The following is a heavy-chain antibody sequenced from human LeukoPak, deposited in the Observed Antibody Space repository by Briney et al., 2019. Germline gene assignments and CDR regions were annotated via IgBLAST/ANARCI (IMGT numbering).Heavy chain of an antibody. Sequence: ASVKVSCKASGYTFTSYDITWVRQATGQGLEWMGWMSPNSGNTGYAQKFQGRVTITRNTSISTAYMELRSLRSDDTAVYYCARVGYSSSWYYYYYYYMDVWGKGTTVTVSS. CDR3: ARVGYSSSWYYYYYYYMDV. CDR1: GYTFTSYD. D-gene: IGHD6-13*01. J-gene: IGHJ6*03. V-gene: IGHV1-8*01. CDR2: MSPNSGNT.